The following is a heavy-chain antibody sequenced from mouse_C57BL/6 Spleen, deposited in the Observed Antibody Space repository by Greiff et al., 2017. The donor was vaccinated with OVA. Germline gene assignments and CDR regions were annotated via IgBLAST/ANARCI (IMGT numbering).Heavy chain of an antibody. CDR2: IYPGSGST. CDR1: GYTFTSYW. V-gene: IGHV1-55*01. J-gene: IGHJ3*01. CDR3: ARWGNYGSSRLFAY. Sequence: QVQLQQSGAELVKPGASVKMSCKASGYTFTSYWITWVKQRPGQGLEWIGDIYPGSGSTNYNEKFKSKATLTVDTSSSTAYMQLSSLTSEDSAVYYCARWGNYGSSRLFAYWGQGTLVTVSA. D-gene: IGHD1-1*01.